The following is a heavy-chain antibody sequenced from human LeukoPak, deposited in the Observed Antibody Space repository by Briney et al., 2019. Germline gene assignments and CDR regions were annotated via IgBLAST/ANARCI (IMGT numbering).Heavy chain of an antibody. V-gene: IGHV1-69*13. CDR2: IIPIFGTA. CDR3: ARAGYSSGWGAFDY. Sequence: ASVKVSCKASGGTFSSYAISWVRQAPGQGLEWMEGIIPIFGTANYAQKFQGRVTITADESTSTAYMELSSLRSEDTAVYYCARAGYSSGWGAFDYWGQGTLVTVSS. D-gene: IGHD6-19*01. J-gene: IGHJ4*02. CDR1: GGTFSSYA.